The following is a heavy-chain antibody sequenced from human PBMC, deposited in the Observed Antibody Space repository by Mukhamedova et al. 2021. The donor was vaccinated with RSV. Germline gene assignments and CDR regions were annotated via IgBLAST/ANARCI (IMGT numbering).Heavy chain of an antibody. D-gene: IGHD2-2*03. CDR3: ASGYCSSTSCYLSFDY. CDR2: INPNSGGT. J-gene: IGHJ4*02. V-gene: IGHV1-2*04. Sequence: VRQAPGQGLEWMGWINPNSGGTNYAQKFQGWVTMTRDTSISTAYMELSRLRSDDTALYYCASGYCSSTSCYLSFDYWGQGTLV.